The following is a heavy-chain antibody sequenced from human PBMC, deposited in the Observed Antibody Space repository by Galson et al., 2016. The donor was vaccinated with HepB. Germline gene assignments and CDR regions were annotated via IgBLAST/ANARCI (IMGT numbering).Heavy chain of an antibody. CDR1: GFTFSHFG. V-gene: IGHV3-30*18. Sequence: SLRLSCAASGFTFSHFGMHWVRQAPGKGLEWVAFMSFDVSKTYHSDSVKGRFTISRDNPKNTLYLHMNSLRPADTAVYYCAKDQAGVRDAFDLWGQGTKVTVAS. CDR2: MSFDVSKT. D-gene: IGHD2-8*01. CDR3: AKDQAGVRDAFDL. J-gene: IGHJ3*01.